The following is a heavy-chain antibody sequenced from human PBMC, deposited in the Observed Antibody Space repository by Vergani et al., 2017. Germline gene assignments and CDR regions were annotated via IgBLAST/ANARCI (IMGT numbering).Heavy chain of an antibody. CDR1: GGSISSGSYY. Sequence: QVQLQESGPGLVKPSQTLSLTCTVSGGSISSGSYYWSWIRQPPGKGLEWIGYIYYSGSTNYNPSLKSRVTISVETSKNQFSLKLSSVTAADTAVYYCARYSRTGIAAPLWGQGTLVTVSS. J-gene: IGHJ4*02. D-gene: IGHD6-6*01. V-gene: IGHV4-61*01. CDR3: ARYSRTGIAAPL. CDR2: IYYSGST.